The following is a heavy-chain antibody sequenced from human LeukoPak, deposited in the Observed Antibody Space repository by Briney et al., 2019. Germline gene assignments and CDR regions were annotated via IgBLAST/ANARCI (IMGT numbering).Heavy chain of an antibody. V-gene: IGHV1-8*01. D-gene: IGHD3-16*02. CDR1: GYTFTSYD. J-gene: IGHJ4*02. CDR3: ARGLSDKLTYYDYVWGSYRSATFDY. CDR2: MNPNSGNT. Sequence: ASVKVSCKASGYTFTSYDINWVRQATGQGLEWMGWMNPNSGNTGYAQKFQGRVTMTRNTSISTAYMELSSLRSEDTAVYYCARGLSDKLTYYDYVWGSYRSATFDYWGQGTLVTVSS.